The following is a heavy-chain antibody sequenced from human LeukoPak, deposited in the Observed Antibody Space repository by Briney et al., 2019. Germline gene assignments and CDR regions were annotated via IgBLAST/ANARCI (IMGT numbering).Heavy chain of an antibody. CDR2: IKQDGSEK. CDR3: WRVSSLAVAGFFWY. J-gene: IGHJ4*02. CDR1: GFTFSSYW. Sequence: PGGSLRLSCAASGFTFSSYWMNWVRQAPGKGLEWVANIKQDGSEKDYVDSVKGRFTISRDNAKNSLYLQMNSLTAEDTAVYSCWRVSSLAVAGFFWYWGQGILVTVSS. V-gene: IGHV3-7*01. D-gene: IGHD6-19*01.